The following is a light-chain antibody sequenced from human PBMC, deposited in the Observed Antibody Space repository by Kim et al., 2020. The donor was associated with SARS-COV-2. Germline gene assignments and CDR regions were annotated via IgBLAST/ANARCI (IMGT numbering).Light chain of an antibody. CDR2: DAS. CDR1: QSVRIN. CDR3: QQYNSWPGA. Sequence: ERVLTQSPATLSVSPGEGATLSCRASQSVRINLAWYQQKPGQPPRLLIYDASTRATGIPARFSGSGSGTEFTLTISSLQSEDSAVYYCQQYNSWPGAFGQGTKVDIK. V-gene: IGKV3-15*01. J-gene: IGKJ1*01.